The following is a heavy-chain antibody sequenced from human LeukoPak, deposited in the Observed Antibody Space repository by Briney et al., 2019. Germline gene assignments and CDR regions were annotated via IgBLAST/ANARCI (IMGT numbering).Heavy chain of an antibody. Sequence: PGGSLRLSCAASGLTFSRYWMSWVRQAPGKGLEWVANIKQDGSEKYYLDSVKGRFTISRDNAKNSLYLQMNGLRAEDTAVYYCAKDSAAAVPFDYWGQGTLVTVSS. CDR1: GLTFSRYW. D-gene: IGHD2-2*01. V-gene: IGHV3-7*01. J-gene: IGHJ4*02. CDR2: IKQDGSEK. CDR3: AKDSAAAVPFDY.